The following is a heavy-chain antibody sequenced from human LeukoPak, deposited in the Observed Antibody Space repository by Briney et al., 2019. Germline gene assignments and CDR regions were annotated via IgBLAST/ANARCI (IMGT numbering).Heavy chain of an antibody. CDR1: GYTFTSYG. Sequence: ASVKVSCKASGYTFTSYGISWVRQAPGQGLEWMGWIGAYNGNTNYAQKLQGRVTMTTDTSTSTANMELRSLRSDDTAVYYCARDDDILTGYRNWFDPWGQGTLVTVSS. D-gene: IGHD3-9*01. CDR2: IGAYNGNT. J-gene: IGHJ5*02. CDR3: ARDDDILTGYRNWFDP. V-gene: IGHV1-18*01.